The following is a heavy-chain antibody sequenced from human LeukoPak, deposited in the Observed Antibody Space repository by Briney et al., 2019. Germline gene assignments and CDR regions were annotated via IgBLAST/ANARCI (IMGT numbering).Heavy chain of an antibody. CDR1: GFTFSSYA. V-gene: IGHV3-30*18. CDR2: ISYDGSNK. J-gene: IGHJ4*02. D-gene: IGHD6-13*01. Sequence: PGGSLRLSCAASGFTFSSYAMSWVRQAPGKGLEWVAVISYDGSNKYYADSVKGRFTISRDNSKNTLYLQMNSLRAEDTAVYYCAKGRQQLVLQCPVDYWGQGTLVTVSS. CDR3: AKGRQQLVLQCPVDY.